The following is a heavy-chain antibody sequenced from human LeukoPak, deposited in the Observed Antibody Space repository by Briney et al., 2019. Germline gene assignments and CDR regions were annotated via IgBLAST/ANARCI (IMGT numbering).Heavy chain of an antibody. J-gene: IGHJ4*02. CDR3: TKERGSY. CDR2: ISSSADTI. V-gene: IGHV3-48*03. Sequence: PGGALRLSCAASGFIFSSDEMTWVRQAPGKGLESVSFISSSADTILYADSVKGRFTISRDNGTNALYLQMNSLRAEDTAVYYCTKERGSYWGQGTLVTVSS. CDR1: GFIFSSDE.